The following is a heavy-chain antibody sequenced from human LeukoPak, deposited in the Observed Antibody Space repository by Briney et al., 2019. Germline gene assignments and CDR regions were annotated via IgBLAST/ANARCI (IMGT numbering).Heavy chain of an antibody. J-gene: IGHJ4*02. D-gene: IGHD5-12*01. CDR1: GYSFTSYW. CDR3: ARRRQDSGYDQFDY. V-gene: IGHV5-51*01. Sequence: GESLKISCKGSGYSFTSYWIGWVGQMPAKGLAWMGIIYPADSDTRYSPSFQGQVTISPDKSISTAYLQWSSLKASDTAMYDCARRRQDSGYDQFDYWGQGTLVTVSS. CDR2: IYPADSDT.